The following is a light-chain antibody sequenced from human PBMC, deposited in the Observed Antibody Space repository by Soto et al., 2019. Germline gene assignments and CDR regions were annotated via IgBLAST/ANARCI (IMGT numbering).Light chain of an antibody. CDR1: QSVSSN. Sequence: TQSPGTLSVSPGERATLSCRASQSVSSNLAGYQQKPGQAPRLLIYDASNRAAVIPSRFIGSGSGTDFTLTISSLVHEDYAVYYCQQRGNWPPWTFGQGTKVDIK. V-gene: IGKV3-11*01. CDR2: DAS. J-gene: IGKJ1*01. CDR3: QQRGNWPPWT.